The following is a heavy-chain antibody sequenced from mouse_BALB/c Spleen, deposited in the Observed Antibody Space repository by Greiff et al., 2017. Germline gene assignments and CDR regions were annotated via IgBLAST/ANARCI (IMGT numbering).Heavy chain of an antibody. V-gene: IGHV5-12-2*01. Sequence: EVKLQESGGGLVQPGGSLKLSCAASGFTFSSYTMSWVRQTPEKRLEWVAYISNGGGSTYYPDTVKGRFTISRDNAKNTLYLQMSSLKSEDTAMYYCARRITTVYAMDYWGQGTSVTVSA. CDR2: ISNGGGST. CDR1: GFTFSSYT. J-gene: IGHJ4*01. D-gene: IGHD1-1*01. CDR3: ARRITTVYAMDY.